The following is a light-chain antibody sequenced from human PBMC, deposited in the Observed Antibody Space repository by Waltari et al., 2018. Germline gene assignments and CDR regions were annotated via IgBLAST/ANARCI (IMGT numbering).Light chain of an antibody. V-gene: IGLV8-61*01. CDR3: SLYMGSGIWV. CDR2: KGN. CDR1: SGSLSTTSY. J-gene: IGLJ3*02. Sequence: QTVVTQEPSLSVSPGGTVTPTCVLNSGSLSTTSYATWYQQTPVQAPRTLVYKGNSRSSGVPDRFSGSILGNKAALTITGAQAQDESDYYCSLYMGSGIWVFGGGTKLTVL.